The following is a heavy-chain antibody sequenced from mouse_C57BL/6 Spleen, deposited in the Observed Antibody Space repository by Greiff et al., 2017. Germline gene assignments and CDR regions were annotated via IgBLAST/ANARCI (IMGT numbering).Heavy chain of an antibody. CDR3: ASPHYYGSSTGGFAY. CDR2: IYPGDGDT. D-gene: IGHD1-1*01. Sequence: VQLKESGAELVKPGASVKISCKASGYAFSSYWMNWVKQRPGKGLDWIGQIYPGDGDTNYNGKFKGKATLTADKSSSTAYMQLSSLTSEDSAVYFCASPHYYGSSTGGFAYWGQGTLVTVSA. CDR1: GYAFSSYW. J-gene: IGHJ3*01. V-gene: IGHV1-80*01.